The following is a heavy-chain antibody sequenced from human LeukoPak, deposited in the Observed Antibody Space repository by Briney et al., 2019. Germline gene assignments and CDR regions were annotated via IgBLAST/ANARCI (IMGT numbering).Heavy chain of an antibody. CDR2: ISGGGDTT. D-gene: IGHD3-10*01. Sequence: PGGSLRLSCSASGFSFSSYTMTWVRQAPGKGPEWVSIISGGGDTTFYTDSVKGRFTISRDNSKNTLYLQMNSLRVEDTAVYYCARDREWDYYGSGSYPFDYWGQGTLVTVSS. CDR3: ARDREWDYYGSGSYPFDY. J-gene: IGHJ4*02. CDR1: GFSFSSYT. V-gene: IGHV3-23*01.